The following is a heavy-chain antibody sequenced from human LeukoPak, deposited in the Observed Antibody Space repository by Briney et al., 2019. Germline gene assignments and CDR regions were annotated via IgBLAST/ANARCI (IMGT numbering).Heavy chain of an antibody. CDR2: IYYSEST. CDR3: ARVYYDILTGYYNHWFDP. J-gene: IGHJ5*02. CDR1: GGSISSYY. D-gene: IGHD3-9*01. Sequence: PSETLSLTCTVSGGSISSYYWSWIRQPPGKGLEWIGYIYYSESTTYNPSLKSRVTISVDTSKNQFSLKLSSVTAADTAVYYCARVYYDILTGYYNHWFDPWGQGTLVTVSS. V-gene: IGHV4-59*01.